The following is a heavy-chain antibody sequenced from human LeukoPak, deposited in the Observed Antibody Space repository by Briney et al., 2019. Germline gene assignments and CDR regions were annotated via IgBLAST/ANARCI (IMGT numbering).Heavy chain of an antibody. CDR3: GRGGYDVDV. D-gene: IGHD3-22*01. V-gene: IGHV3-21*01. CDR1: GFTFSSYT. J-gene: IGHJ6*02. CDR2: ISSSSSDM. Sequence: GGSLRLSCAASGFTFSSYTMNWVRQAPGKGLEWVSSISSSSSDMYYAASVMGRFTISRDNSKNTLYLQMNSLRAEDTAVYYCGRGGYDVDVWGQGTTVSVSS.